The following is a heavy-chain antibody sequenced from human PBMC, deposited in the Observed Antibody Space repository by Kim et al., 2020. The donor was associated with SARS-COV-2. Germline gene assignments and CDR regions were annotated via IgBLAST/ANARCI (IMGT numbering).Heavy chain of an antibody. D-gene: IGHD3-10*01. CDR3: ARDGLYYYGSGSYYSENHYYYYGMDV. Sequence: YWMRWVRQAPGKRLEWVANIKQDGSEKYYVDSVKGRFTISRDNAKNSLYLQMNSLRAEDTAVYYCARDGLYYYGSGSYYSENHYYYYGMDV. J-gene: IGHJ6*01. CDR2: IKQDGSEK. V-gene: IGHV3-7*03. CDR1: YW.